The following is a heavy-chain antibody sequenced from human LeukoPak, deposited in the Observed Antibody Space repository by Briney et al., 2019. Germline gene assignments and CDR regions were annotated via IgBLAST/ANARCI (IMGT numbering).Heavy chain of an antibody. CDR1: GFTFDDYA. D-gene: IGHD6-13*01. J-gene: IGHJ5*02. V-gene: IGHV3-9*01. Sequence: GRSLGLSCAASGFTFDDYAMHWVRQAPGKGLEWVSGISWNSGSIGYADSVKGRFTISRDNAKNSLYLQMNSLRAEDTALYYCAKDSGYSSSWSRNWFDPWGQGTLVTVSS. CDR3: AKDSGYSSSWSRNWFDP. CDR2: ISWNSGSI.